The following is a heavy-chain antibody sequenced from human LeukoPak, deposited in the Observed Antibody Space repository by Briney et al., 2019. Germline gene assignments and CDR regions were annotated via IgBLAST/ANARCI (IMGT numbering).Heavy chain of an antibody. D-gene: IGHD3-22*01. CDR2: IYHSGST. J-gene: IGHJ4*02. V-gene: IGHV4-38-2*02. Sequence: SETLSLTCTVSGYSISSGYYWGWIRQPPGKGLEWIGSIYHSGSTYYNPSLKNRVTISVDTPKNQFSLKLSSVTAADTAVYYCARDGTYDSSGYYYGLIDYWGQGTLVTVSS. CDR1: GYSISSGYY. CDR3: ARDGTYDSSGYYYGLIDY.